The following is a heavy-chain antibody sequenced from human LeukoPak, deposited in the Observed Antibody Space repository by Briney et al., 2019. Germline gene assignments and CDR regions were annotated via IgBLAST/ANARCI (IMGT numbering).Heavy chain of an antibody. J-gene: IGHJ6*03. V-gene: IGHV4-59*01. CDR1: GGTISSYY. Sequence: TSETLSLTCTVSGGTISSYYWSWIRQPPGKGLEWIGYFYYSGSTNYKSSLKSRVTISVDTSKNQFSLKLSSVTAADTAVYYCARTTEGGYSYGYFYYYYMDVWGKGTTVTISS. D-gene: IGHD5-18*01. CDR3: ARTTEGGYSYGYFYYYYMDV. CDR2: FYYSGST.